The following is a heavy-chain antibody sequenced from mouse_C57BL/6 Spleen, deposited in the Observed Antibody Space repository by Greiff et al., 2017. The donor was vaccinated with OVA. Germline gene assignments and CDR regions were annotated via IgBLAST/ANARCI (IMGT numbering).Heavy chain of an antibody. CDR1: GYTFTSYW. V-gene: IGHV1-69*01. D-gene: IGHD2-5*01. J-gene: IGHJ1*03. Sequence: QVQLQQPGAELVMPGASVKLSCKASGYTFTSYWMHWVKQRPGQGLEWIGALDPSDSYPTYTQKFKGKSTLTVDKSSSTDYMQLSSLTSEDSAVYYCASPYYSKRDWYVDVWGTGTTVTVSS. CDR3: ASPYYSKRDWYVDV. CDR2: LDPSDSYP.